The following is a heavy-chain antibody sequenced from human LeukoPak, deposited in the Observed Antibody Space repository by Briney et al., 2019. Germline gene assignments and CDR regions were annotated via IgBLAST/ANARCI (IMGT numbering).Heavy chain of an antibody. CDR3: ARDWERADAFDI. Sequence: SETLSLTCTVSGGSISSSSYYWGWIRQPPGKGLEWIGSIYYSGSTYYNPSLKSRVTISVDTSKNQFSLKLSSVTAADTAVYYCARDWERADAFDIWGQGTMVTVSS. CDR2: IYYSGST. D-gene: IGHD1-1*01. J-gene: IGHJ3*02. CDR1: GGSISSSSYY. V-gene: IGHV4-39*07.